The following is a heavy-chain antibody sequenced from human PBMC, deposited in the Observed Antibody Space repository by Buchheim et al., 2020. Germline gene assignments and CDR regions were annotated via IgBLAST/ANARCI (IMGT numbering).Heavy chain of an antibody. J-gene: IGHJ5*02. CDR2: ISGSGSSS. CDR3: AKGPSSGYYTPWFDP. V-gene: IGHV3-23*01. Sequence: EVLLLESGGDLVQPGGSLRLSCSASGFTFSNYAMNWVRQAPGKGLEWVSFISGSGSSSYYADSVKGRFTVSRDKSKGSLYLQMNSLRAEDTAVYYCAKGPSSGYYTPWFDPWGQGTL. D-gene: IGHD3-3*01. CDR1: GFTFSNYA.